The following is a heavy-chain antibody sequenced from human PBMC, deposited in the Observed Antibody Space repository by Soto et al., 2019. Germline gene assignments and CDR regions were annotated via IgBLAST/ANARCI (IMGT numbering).Heavy chain of an antibody. V-gene: IGHV3-23*01. CDR1: GFTFSNCA. CDR2: ISGSGGST. D-gene: IGHD6-19*01. CDR3: ARRSSGWYFDY. J-gene: IGHJ4*02. Sequence: VQLLESGGGLVQPGGSLRLSCAAPGFTFSNCAMNWVRQAPGKGLEWVSVISGSGGSTYYADSVKGRFTISRDNSKNTLYLQMNSLRGEDTAVYYCARRSSGWYFDYWGQGTLVTVSS.